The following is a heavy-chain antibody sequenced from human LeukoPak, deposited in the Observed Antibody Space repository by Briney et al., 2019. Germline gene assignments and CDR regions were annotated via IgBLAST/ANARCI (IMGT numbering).Heavy chain of an antibody. D-gene: IGHD7-27*01. J-gene: IGHJ4*02. V-gene: IGHV3-23*01. CDR3: AIDPNWGTHS. Sequence: GGSLRLSCAASGFTFSTYTMYWVRHPPGKRLEWVSIIGSSGGGIHYADSVRGRFTISRDNSKNALYLQMNSLRVEDTAVYYCAIDPNWGTHSWGQGVLVTVSS. CDR1: GFTFSTYT. CDR2: IGSSGGGI.